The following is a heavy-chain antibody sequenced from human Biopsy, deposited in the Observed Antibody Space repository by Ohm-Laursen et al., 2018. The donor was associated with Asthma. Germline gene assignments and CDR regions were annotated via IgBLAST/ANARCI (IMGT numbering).Heavy chain of an antibody. CDR2: HDQEEGGT. J-gene: IGHJ4*02. Sequence: AASVKVSCKISGYSLTDLSMHWVRQAPGQGLEWMGGHDQEEGGTVNARRFQGRVTMTDDTSTDTAYMELSSLSSDDTAVYYCASDFPKDYVRYNFQFWGQGTLVTVSS. D-gene: IGHD4-17*01. CDR3: ASDFPKDYVRYNFQF. V-gene: IGHV1-24*01. CDR1: GYSLTDLS.